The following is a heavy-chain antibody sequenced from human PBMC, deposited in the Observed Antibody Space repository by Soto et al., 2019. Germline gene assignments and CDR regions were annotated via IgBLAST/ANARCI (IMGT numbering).Heavy chain of an antibody. CDR3: TRAALGENYAPEPFDY. Sequence: GGSLRLSCAASGFTSSGSAMHWVRQASGKGLEWVGRIRSKANSYATAYAASVKGRFTISRDDSKNTAYLQMNSLKTEDTAVYYCTRAALGENYAPEPFDYWGQGTLVTVSS. CDR2: IRSKANSYAT. CDR1: GFTSSGSA. D-gene: IGHD1-7*01. J-gene: IGHJ4*02. V-gene: IGHV3-73*01.